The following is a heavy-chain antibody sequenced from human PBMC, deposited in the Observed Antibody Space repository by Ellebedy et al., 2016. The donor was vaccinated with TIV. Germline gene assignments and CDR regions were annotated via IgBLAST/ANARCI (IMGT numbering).Heavy chain of an antibody. J-gene: IGHJ6*02. V-gene: IGHV3-9*01. Sequence: LSLTCAASGFTFDDYAMHWVRQAPGKGLEWVSGITWNGGSMAYADSVKGRFTISRDNAKNCLYLQMNSLRPEDTAFYYCAKDFYSMSSACMDVWGQGTTVTVSS. CDR2: ITWNGGSM. D-gene: IGHD2-21*01. CDR1: GFTFDDYA. CDR3: AKDFYSMSSACMDV.